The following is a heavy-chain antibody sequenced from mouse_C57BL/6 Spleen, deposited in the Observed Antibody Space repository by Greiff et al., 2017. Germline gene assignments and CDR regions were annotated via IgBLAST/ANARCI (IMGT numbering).Heavy chain of an antibody. V-gene: IGHV1-53*01. D-gene: IGHD4-1*01. J-gene: IGHJ2*01. Sequence: VQLQQPGTELVKPGASVKLSCKASGYTFTSYWMHWVKQRPGQGLEWIGNINPSNGGTNYNEKFKSKATLTVDKSSSTAYMQLSSLPSEDSAVYYCARLSANWDYFDYWGQGTTLTVSS. CDR1: GYTFTSYW. CDR3: ARLSANWDYFDY. CDR2: INPSNGGT.